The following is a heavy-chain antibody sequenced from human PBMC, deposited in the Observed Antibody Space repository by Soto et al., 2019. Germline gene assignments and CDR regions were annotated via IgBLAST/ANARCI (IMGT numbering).Heavy chain of an antibody. V-gene: IGHV3-23*01. CDR1: GFTFSSYA. J-gene: IGHJ3*02. CDR2: ISGSGGST. D-gene: IGHD1-26*01. CDR3: ARNRSGSYPPRAFNI. Sequence: GGSLRLSCAASGFTFSSYAMSWVRQAPGKGLEWVSAISGSGGSTYYADSVKGRFTISRDNSKNTLYLQMNSLRAEDTAVYYWARNRSGSYPPRAFNIGGQGKMVTVSS.